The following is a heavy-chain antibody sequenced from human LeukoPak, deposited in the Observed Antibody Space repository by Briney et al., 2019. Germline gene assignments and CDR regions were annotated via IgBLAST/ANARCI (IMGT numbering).Heavy chain of an antibody. V-gene: IGHV3-74*01. CDR1: GFTFSSYW. D-gene: IGHD3-16*02. Sequence: GGSLRLSCAASGFTFSSYWMHWVRQASEKGLVWVSRINSDGSSTSYADSVKGRFTISRDNAKNTLYLQMNSLRAEDTAVYYCASWGSYRPNWFDPWGQGTLVTVSS. J-gene: IGHJ5*02. CDR2: INSDGSST. CDR3: ASWGSYRPNWFDP.